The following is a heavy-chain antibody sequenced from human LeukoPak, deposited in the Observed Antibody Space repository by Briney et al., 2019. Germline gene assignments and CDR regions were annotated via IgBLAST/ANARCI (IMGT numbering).Heavy chain of an antibody. J-gene: IGHJ4*02. D-gene: IGHD6-13*01. CDR2: ISGTGGST. CDR1: GFTFSSYG. CDR3: ARGGGSWYFQY. V-gene: IGHV3-23*01. Sequence: GGSLRLSCAASGFTFSSYGMNWVRQAPGKGLECVSGISGTGGSTYYADSVKGRFTISRDNAKNTLYLQMDSLRGEDTAVYYCARGGGSWYFQYWGQGTLVTVSS.